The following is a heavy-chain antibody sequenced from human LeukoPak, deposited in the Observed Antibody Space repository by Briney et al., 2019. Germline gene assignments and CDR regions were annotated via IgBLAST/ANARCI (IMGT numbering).Heavy chain of an antibody. V-gene: IGHV1-46*01. Sequence: ASVKVSCKASGYTFTSYYMHWVRQAPGQGLEWMGIIDPSGGSTSYAQKFQGRVTMTRDMSTSTVYMELSSLRSEDTAVYYCASVHDGGSHVEYFQHWGQGTLVTVSS. D-gene: IGHD4-23*01. CDR1: GYTFTSYY. CDR3: ASVHDGGSHVEYFQH. CDR2: IDPSGGST. J-gene: IGHJ1*01.